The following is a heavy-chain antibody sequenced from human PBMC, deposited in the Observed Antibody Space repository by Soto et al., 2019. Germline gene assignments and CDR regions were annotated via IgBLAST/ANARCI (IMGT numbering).Heavy chain of an antibody. J-gene: IGHJ6*02. Sequence: QVHRVQSGAEVKKPGSSVKVSCKTSGGSFNNYAVSWVRQAPGQGLEWMGGIIPNFDTPNYAQKFQDRVTIIADESTSTVYMELRSLRSNDTALCYCAVAMVREILIFESSGMHVWGQGTTVTVSS. CDR2: IIPNFDTP. D-gene: IGHD3-10*01. V-gene: IGHV1-69*01. CDR3: AVAMVREILIFESSGMHV. CDR1: GGSFNNYA.